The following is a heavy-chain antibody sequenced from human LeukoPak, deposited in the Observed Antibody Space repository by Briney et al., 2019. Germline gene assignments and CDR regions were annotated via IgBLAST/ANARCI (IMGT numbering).Heavy chain of an antibody. CDR3: ASGYKTVSVFDH. J-gene: IGHJ4*02. CDR2: INPSGGGT. CDR1: GYTFTSYK. Sequence: GASVKVSCKASGYTFTSYKMHWVRQAPGQGLVWMGLINPSGGGTRYAQKFQGRVTMTRDTSTSTVYMELSSLRSEDTAVYYCASGYKTVSVFDHWGQGTLVTVSS. D-gene: IGHD5-24*01. V-gene: IGHV1-46*01.